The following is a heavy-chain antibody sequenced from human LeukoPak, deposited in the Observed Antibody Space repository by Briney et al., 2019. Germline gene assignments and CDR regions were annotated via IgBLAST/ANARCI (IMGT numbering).Heavy chain of an antibody. V-gene: IGHV1-2*02. CDR3: ARDEGSSGWRSLYYFDY. Sequence: ASLKVSCKASGYTFTGYYMHWVRQAPGQGLEWMGWINPNSGGTNYAQKFQGRVTMTRDTSISTAYMELSRLRSDDTAVYYCARDEGSSGWRSLYYFDYWGQGTLVTVSS. CDR2: INPNSGGT. J-gene: IGHJ4*02. CDR1: GYTFTGYY. D-gene: IGHD6-19*01.